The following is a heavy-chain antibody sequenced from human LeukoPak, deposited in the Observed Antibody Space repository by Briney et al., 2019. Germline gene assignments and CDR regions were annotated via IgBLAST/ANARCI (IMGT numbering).Heavy chain of an antibody. J-gene: IGHJ4*02. D-gene: IGHD3-3*01. CDR3: AKDTIFGVVPDY. Sequence: GGSLRLSCAASGFTFSSYGMSWVRQAPGKGLEGVSAISGSGGSTYYADSVKGRVTISRDNYKNTLYLQTNSLRAEDTAVYYCAKDTIFGVVPDYWGQGTLVTVSS. CDR1: GFTFSSYG. V-gene: IGHV3-23*01. CDR2: ISGSGGST.